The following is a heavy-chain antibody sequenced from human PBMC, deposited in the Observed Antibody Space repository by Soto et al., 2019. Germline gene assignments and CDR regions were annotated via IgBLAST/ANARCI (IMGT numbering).Heavy chain of an antibody. V-gene: IGHV3-23*01. J-gene: IGHJ4*02. CDR2: ITSTGSST. Sequence: EVQLLESGGGFVQPGGSLRLSCAASGFTFSNYAMTWVRQAPGKGLEWVSAITSTGSSTYYAYSVKGRFTISRDNSKNTLFLQINSLSAVDTAVYYCAKGAEGYVVSSLDFWGQGTLVSVSS. CDR1: GFTFSNYA. D-gene: IGHD5-12*01. CDR3: AKGAEGYVVSSLDF.